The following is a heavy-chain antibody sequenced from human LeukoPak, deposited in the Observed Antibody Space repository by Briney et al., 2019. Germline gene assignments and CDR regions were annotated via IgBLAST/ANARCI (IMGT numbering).Heavy chain of an antibody. Sequence: GASVKVSCKASGYTFTSYDINWVRQAPGQGLEWMGWINTNTGNPTYVQGFTGRFVFSLDTSVSTAYLQISSLKAEDTAVYYCARVGLPGMVRGVMIDYWGQGTLVTVSS. CDR1: GYTFTSYD. CDR2: INTNTGNP. CDR3: ARVGLPGMVRGVMIDY. D-gene: IGHD3-10*01. V-gene: IGHV7-4-1*02. J-gene: IGHJ4*02.